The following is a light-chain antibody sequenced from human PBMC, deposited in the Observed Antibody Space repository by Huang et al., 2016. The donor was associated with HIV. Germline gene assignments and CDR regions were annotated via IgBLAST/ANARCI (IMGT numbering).Light chain of an antibody. CDR1: QSVNRY. CDR2: DAS. J-gene: IGKJ5*01. V-gene: IGKV3-11*01. CDR3: QQRSNWPPIT. Sequence: EIVLTQSPTTLSLSPGERATLSCRASQSVNRYLAWYQQKPGQAPRLLSYDASNRATGIPARFSGSWSGTDFTLTISSLEPEDFAVYYCQQRSNWPPITFGQGTRLEIK.